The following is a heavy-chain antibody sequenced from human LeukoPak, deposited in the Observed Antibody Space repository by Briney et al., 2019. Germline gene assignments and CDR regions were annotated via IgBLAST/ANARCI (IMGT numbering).Heavy chain of an antibody. CDR2: INHSGST. Sequence: ASETLSLTCAVYGGSFSGYYWSWIRQPPGKGLEWIGEINHSGSTNYNPSLKSRVTISVDTSKNQFSLKLSSVTAADTAVYYCARDSNDSSGYYYFIWGQGTLVTVSS. J-gene: IGHJ4*02. CDR1: GGSFSGYY. V-gene: IGHV4-34*01. CDR3: ARDSNDSSGYYYFI. D-gene: IGHD3-22*01.